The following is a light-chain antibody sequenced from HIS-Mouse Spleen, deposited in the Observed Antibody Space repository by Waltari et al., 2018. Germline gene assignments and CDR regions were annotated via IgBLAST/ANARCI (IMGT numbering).Light chain of an antibody. J-gene: IGLJ2*01. CDR1: SSDVGSYNL. CDR3: CSYAGSSTSVV. Sequence: QSALTQPASVSGSPGQSITISCTGTSSDVGSYNLVSWYQQHPGKAPKLMLYEGSKRPAGVSTRFSGSKSGNTASLTISGLQAEDEADYYCCSYAGSSTSVVFGGGTKLTVL. V-gene: IGLV2-23*01. CDR2: EGS.